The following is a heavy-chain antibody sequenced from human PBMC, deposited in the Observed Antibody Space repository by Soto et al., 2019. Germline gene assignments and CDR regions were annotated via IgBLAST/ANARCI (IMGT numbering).Heavy chain of an antibody. D-gene: IGHD6-19*01. CDR1: GFVFSSYA. J-gene: IGHJ3*02. V-gene: IGHV3-23*01. CDR2: ISGSGTTA. Sequence: GGSLRLCCAASGFVFSSYAMSWVRQAPGKGLEWVSAISGSGTTAYYADSVKGRFIFSRDNPKNTMYLQMNSLRAEDTAVYFCAKTTDGWFSAFEIWGQGTVVTVSS. CDR3: AKTTDGWFSAFEI.